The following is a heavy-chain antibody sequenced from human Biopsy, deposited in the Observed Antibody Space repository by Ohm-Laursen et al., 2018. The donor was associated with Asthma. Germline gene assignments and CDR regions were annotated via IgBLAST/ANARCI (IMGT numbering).Heavy chain of an antibody. CDR2: ISYDGNHK. J-gene: IGHJ4*02. D-gene: IGHD5/OR15-5a*01. Sequence: SLRLSCAASGFMFSSFGMHWVRQAPGKGLEWVAVISYDGNHKFYEDSVKGRFTISRDNSKNTLYLQMNNLRTEDTAVYYCAKRRGYSVHDNDCWGQGTLVIVSS. V-gene: IGHV3-30*18. CDR1: GFMFSSFG. CDR3: AKRRGYSVHDNDC.